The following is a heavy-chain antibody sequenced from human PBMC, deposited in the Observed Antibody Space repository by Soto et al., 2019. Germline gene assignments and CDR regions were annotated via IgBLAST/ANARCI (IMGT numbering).Heavy chain of an antibody. V-gene: IGHV3-53*01. CDR3: ARDTKQQLVQSYYYYGMDV. CDR2: IYSGGST. D-gene: IGHD6-13*01. CDR1: GFTVSSNY. Sequence: GGSLRLSCAASGFTVSSNYMSWVRQAPGKGLEWVSVIYSGGSTYYADSVKGRFTISRDNSKNTLYLQMNSLRAEDTAVYYCARDTKQQLVQSYYYYGMDVWGQGTTVTVSS. J-gene: IGHJ6*02.